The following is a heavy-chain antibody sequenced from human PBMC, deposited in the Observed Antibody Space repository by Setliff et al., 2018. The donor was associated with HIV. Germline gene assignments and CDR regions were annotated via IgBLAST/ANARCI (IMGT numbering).Heavy chain of an antibody. CDR2: IYYSGDT. D-gene: IGHD6-6*01. V-gene: IGHV4-39*01. CDR3: ARMEATRPPRGLDY. J-gene: IGHJ4*02. Sequence: SETLSLTCTVSGGSVSSTSYYWGWIRQPTGKGLEWIGTIYYSGDTQYNPSFKSRAIMSVDTSKNQFSLRLISMTAADTAVYYCARMEATRPPRGLDYWGPGTLVTVSS. CDR1: GGSVSSTSYY.